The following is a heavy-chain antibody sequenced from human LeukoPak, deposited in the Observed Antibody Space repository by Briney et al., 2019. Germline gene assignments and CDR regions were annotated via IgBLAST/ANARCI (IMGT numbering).Heavy chain of an antibody. D-gene: IGHD3-16*01. CDR3: ATLSIMITFGGVSAWFDP. J-gene: IGHJ5*02. CDR2: IFHSGST. CDR1: GGSISSGGYS. Sequence: SETLSLTCAVSGGSISSGGYSWSWIRQPPGKGLEWFGYIFHSGSTYYNPSLKSRVTISVDRSKNQFSLKLSSVTAADTAVYYCATLSIMITFGGVSAWFDPWGQGILVTVSS. V-gene: IGHV4-30-2*01.